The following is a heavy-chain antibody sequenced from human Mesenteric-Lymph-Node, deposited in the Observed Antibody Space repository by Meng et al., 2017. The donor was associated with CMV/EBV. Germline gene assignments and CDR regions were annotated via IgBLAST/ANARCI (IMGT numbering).Heavy chain of an antibody. V-gene: IGHV3-23*01. CDR3: ARDHFYGSGNYYIDY. CDR1: GFTFSNYA. D-gene: IGHD3-10*01. CDR2: LSDSAGRT. J-gene: IGHJ4*02. Sequence: SGFTFSNYAMTWVRQAPGRGLEWVSTLSDSAGRTYYADAVKGRFTISRDNSKSTLYLQMTSLRAEDTAIYYCARDHFYGSGNYYIDYWGQGTLVTVSS.